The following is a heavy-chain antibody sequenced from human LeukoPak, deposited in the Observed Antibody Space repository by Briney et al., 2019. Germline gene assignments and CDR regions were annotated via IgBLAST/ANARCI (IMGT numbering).Heavy chain of an antibody. J-gene: IGHJ4*02. CDR2: ISSNGGSS. D-gene: IGHD1-1*01. Sequence: GGSLRLSCAASGFTFSAYAMYWVRQAPGKGLEYVSGISSNGGSSFYADSVKGRFTIPRDNSKNTLYLQMSSLRAEDTAVYYCVKITSVTGGDCWGQGTRLTVSS. CDR1: GFTFSAYA. CDR3: VKITSVTGGDC. V-gene: IGHV3-64D*09.